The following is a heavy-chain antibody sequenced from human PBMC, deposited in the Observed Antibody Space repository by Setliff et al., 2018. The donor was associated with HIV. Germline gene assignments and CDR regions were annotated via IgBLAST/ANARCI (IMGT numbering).Heavy chain of an antibody. CDR2: IIPIFGTA. D-gene: IGHD5-18*01. J-gene: IGHJ4*02. CDR1: GGTFSSYA. CDR3: ARGPNTAMVPGYFDY. Sequence: SVKVSCKASGGTFSSYAISWVRQAPGQGLEWMGGIIPIFGTANYAQKFQGRVTITTDESTSTAYMELSSLRSEDTAVYYCARGPNTAMVPGYFDYWGQGTPVTVSS. V-gene: IGHV1-69*05.